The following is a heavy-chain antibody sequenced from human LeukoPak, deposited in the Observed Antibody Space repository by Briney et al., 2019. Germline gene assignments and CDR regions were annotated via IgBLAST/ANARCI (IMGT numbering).Heavy chain of an antibody. Sequence: GGSLRLSCEASGFNFSRAAMTWVRQAPGKGLEWVSSVSGYSGRTEYAGSVKGRFTISRDDSKNTLYLQMNSLRAEDTAVYYCAKGYSYGDHYFDYWGQGTLVTVSS. CDR3: AKGYSYGDHYFDY. J-gene: IGHJ4*02. V-gene: IGHV3-23*01. CDR2: VSGYSGRT. D-gene: IGHD5-18*01. CDR1: GFNFSRAA.